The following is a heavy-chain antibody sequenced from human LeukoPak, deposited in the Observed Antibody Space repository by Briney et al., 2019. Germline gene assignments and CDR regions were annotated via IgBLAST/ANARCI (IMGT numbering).Heavy chain of an antibody. CDR2: IRYDGSNK. J-gene: IGHJ6*03. Sequence: GGSLRLSCAASGFTFSSYGMHWVRQARGKGLEWVAFIRYDGSNKYYADSVKGRFTISRDNSKNTLYLQMNSLRAEDTAVYYCAKEGLLDYYYYYMDVWGKGTTVTVSS. CDR3: AKEGLLDYYYYYMDV. CDR1: GFTFSSYG. V-gene: IGHV3-30*02. D-gene: IGHD3-3*02.